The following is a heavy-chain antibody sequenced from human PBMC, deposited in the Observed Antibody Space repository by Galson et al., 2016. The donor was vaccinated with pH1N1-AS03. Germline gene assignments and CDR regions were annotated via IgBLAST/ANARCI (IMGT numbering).Heavy chain of an antibody. CDR2: IFWDGET. J-gene: IGHJ4*01. V-gene: IGHV2-5*02. CDR1: GFSLSTGGVH. CDR3: ARSTHVNEVLDV. Sequence: PALVKPTQTLTLTCTFSGFSLSTGGVHVAWIRQPPGKALEWLALIFWDGETRYRPSLRSRLTITKDTSKNQVVLTMTNMGPVDTATYYCARSTHVNEVLDVGGQGTLV. D-gene: IGHD4/OR15-4a*01.